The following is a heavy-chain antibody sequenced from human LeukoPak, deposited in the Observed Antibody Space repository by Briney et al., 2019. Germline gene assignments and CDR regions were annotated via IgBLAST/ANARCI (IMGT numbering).Heavy chain of an antibody. Sequence: GGSLRLSCAASGFTVSSNYMSWVRQAPGKGLEWVSVIYSGGSTYYADSVKGRFTISRDNSKNALYLQMNSLRAEDTAVYYCARDETDYGDYRLDYWGQGTLVTVSS. D-gene: IGHD4-17*01. CDR2: IYSGGST. J-gene: IGHJ4*02. V-gene: IGHV3-66*01. CDR1: GFTVSSNY. CDR3: ARDETDYGDYRLDY.